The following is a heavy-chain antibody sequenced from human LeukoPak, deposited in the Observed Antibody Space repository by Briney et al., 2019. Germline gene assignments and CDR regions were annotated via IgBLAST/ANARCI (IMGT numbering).Heavy chain of an antibody. CDR1: GGSFSGYY. J-gene: IGHJ5*02. V-gene: IGHV4-34*01. D-gene: IGHD2-2*01. Sequence: SETLSLTCAVYGGSFSGYYWSWIRQPPGKGLEWIGEINHSGSTNYNPSLKSRVTISVDTSKNQFSLKLSSVTAADTAVYYCARRYCSGTSCYLNWFDPWGQGTLVTVSS. CDR2: INHSGST. CDR3: ARRYCSGTSCYLNWFDP.